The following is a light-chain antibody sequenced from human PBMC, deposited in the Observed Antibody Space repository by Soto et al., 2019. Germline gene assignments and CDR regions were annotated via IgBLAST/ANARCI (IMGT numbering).Light chain of an antibody. Sequence: SMSPATLSVSQGERATLSCRASQSVSSNLAWYQQKPGQAPRLLIYGASTRATGIPARFSGTGSETDFTLTISSLEPEDFAVYYCQQYGSSPTWPFGQGTKVDI. CDR2: GAS. J-gene: IGKJ1*01. V-gene: IGKV3-20*01. CDR3: QQYGSSPTWP. CDR1: QSVSSN.